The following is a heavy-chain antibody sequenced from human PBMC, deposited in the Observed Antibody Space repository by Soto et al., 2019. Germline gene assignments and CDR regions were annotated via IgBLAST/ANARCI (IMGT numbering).Heavy chain of an antibody. Sequence: EVQLLESGGDLAQPGGSLRLICADSGFTFSNYAMTWVRQSPGKGLEWVSTITSAGSTFYGDTVKGRFTISRDNYTSTLYLQMNSLGAEDTAVYYCAKTDILHFQSSGWANRFDTWGQGTLVTVSS. V-gene: IGHV3-23*01. CDR3: AKTDILHFQSSGWANRFDT. CDR1: GFTFSNYA. J-gene: IGHJ4*02. D-gene: IGHD6-19*01. CDR2: ITSAGST.